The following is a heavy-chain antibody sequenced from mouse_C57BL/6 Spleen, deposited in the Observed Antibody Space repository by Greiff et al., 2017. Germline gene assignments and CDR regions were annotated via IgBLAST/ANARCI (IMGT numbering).Heavy chain of an antibody. CDR2: IDPSDSYT. CDR3: ASAGDYGSSGGYFDV. CDR1: GYTFTSYW. V-gene: IGHV1-69*01. D-gene: IGHD1-1*01. J-gene: IGHJ1*03. Sequence: QVQLQQPGAELVMPGASVKLSCKASGYTFTSYWMHWVKQRPGQGLEWIGEIDPSDSYTNYNQKFKGKSTLTVDKSSSTAYMQLSSLTSEDSAVYYCASAGDYGSSGGYFDVGGTGTTVTVSS.